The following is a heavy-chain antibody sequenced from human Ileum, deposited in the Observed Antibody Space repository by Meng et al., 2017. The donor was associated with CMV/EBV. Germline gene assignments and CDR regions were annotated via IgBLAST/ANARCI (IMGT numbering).Heavy chain of an antibody. CDR2: IYTGGSP. J-gene: IGHJ4*02. Sequence: VHLRGSGPGLVKPSETRSPPCTVSGGSIRNYYWSWIRQPAGKGLEWIGRIYTGGSPNYNPSLYSRVTMSLDTSKNQFSLKLNSVTAADTAVYYCARLNYYDSREFDYWGQGTLVTVSS. D-gene: IGHD3-22*01. CDR3: ARLNYYDSREFDY. CDR1: GGSIRNYY. V-gene: IGHV4-4*07.